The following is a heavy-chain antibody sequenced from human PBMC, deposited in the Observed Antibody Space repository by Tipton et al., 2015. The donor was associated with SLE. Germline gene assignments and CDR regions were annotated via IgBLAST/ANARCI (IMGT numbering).Heavy chain of an antibody. CDR1: GFTFDDYG. J-gene: IGHJ3*02. Sequence: SGFTFDDYGMSWVRQAPGKGLEWVSDIIWNGGRTGYADSVKGRFTISRDNAKSSLFLQMNSLRAEDTALYYCARAMTNDALDIWGQGTMVIVSS. V-gene: IGHV3-20*03. CDR3: ARAMTNDALDI. CDR2: IIWNGGRT.